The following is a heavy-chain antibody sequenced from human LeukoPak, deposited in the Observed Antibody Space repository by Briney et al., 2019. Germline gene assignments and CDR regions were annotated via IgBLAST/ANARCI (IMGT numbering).Heavy chain of an antibody. CDR1: GGPISSYY. D-gene: IGHD2/OR15-2a*01. V-gene: IGHV4-4*07. CDR3: AREHVRTSGNTLDY. J-gene: IGHJ4*02. CDR2: IYTSGST. Sequence: SETLSLPCPATGGPISSYYWSWIRKPAGKGLDWIGRIYTSGSTTYTPSLKGRFTMLVDTPKNHFSLKLTSVTAADTAVYYCAREHVRTSGNTLDYWGPGILVTVSS.